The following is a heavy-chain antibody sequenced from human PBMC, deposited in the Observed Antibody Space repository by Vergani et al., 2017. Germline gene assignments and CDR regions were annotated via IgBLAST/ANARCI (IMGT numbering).Heavy chain of an antibody. D-gene: IGHD6-19*01. CDR2: ISGSGGST. Sequence: VQLVESGGGVVQPGRSLRLSCAASGFTFSSYAMSWVRQAPGKGLEWVSAISGSGGSTYYADSVKGRFTISRDNSKNTLYLQMNSLRAEDTAVYYCAKVDSSGWYAPYYGMDVWGQGTTVTVSS. CDR1: GFTFSSYA. CDR3: AKVDSSGWYAPYYGMDV. V-gene: IGHV3-23*04. J-gene: IGHJ6*02.